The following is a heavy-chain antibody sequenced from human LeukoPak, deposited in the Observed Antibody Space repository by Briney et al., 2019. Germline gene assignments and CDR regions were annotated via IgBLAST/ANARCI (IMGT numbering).Heavy chain of an antibody. Sequence: PGGSLRLSCAASGFTFSSYWMHWVRQAPGKGLVWVSRINSDGSSTSYADSVKGRFTISRDNAKNTLYLQMNSLRAEDTAVYYCASVVDTAMDVFDYWGQGTLVTVSS. J-gene: IGHJ4*02. D-gene: IGHD5-18*01. CDR3: ASVVDTAMDVFDY. CDR1: GFTFSSYW. V-gene: IGHV3-74*01. CDR2: INSDGSST.